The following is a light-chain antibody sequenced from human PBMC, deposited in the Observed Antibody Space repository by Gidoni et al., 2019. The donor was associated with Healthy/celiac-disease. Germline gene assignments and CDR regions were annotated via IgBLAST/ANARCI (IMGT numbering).Light chain of an antibody. CDR2: LGS. Sequence: DIVMTQSPLPLPVTPGEPASISCRSSQSLLHSNGYNYLDWYLQKPWQSPQLLIYLGSNRASGVPDRFSGSGSGTDFTLKISRVEAEDVGVYYCMQALQTPPTFGQGTKVEIK. V-gene: IGKV2-28*01. CDR3: MQALQTPPT. J-gene: IGKJ1*01. CDR1: QSLLHSNGYNY.